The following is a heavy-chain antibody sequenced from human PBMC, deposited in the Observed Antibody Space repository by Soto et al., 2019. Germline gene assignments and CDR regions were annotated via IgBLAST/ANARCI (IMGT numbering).Heavy chain of an antibody. J-gene: IGHJ3*02. CDR1: GYSFTSQY. V-gene: IGHV1-46*03. CDR2: INPNGGST. Sequence: QVQLVQSGAEVEKPGASVKISCKASGYSFTSQYVHWVRQAPGQGLEWMGIINPNGGSTTYAQKFRGRGTMRRDQSTGKVHRGGEGLAREGPGGYFCSGGGGLRPGGGGTEPLDIWGQGTMVTVAS. CDR3: SGGGGLRPGGGGTEPLDI. D-gene: IGHD5-12*01.